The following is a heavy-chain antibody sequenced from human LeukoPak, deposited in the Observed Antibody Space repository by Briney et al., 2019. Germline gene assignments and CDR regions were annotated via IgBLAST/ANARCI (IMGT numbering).Heavy chain of an antibody. CDR2: ISGSGGST. CDR1: GFTFSSYA. CDR3: ARVSCSSTSCPRRDALDV. Sequence: TGGSLRLSCAASGFTFSSYAMSWVRQAPGKGLEWVSAISGSGGSTYYADSVKGRFTISRDNSKNTLYLQMNSLRAEDTAVYYCARVSCSSTSCPRRDALDVWGQGTMVTVSS. V-gene: IGHV3-23*01. J-gene: IGHJ3*01. D-gene: IGHD2-2*01.